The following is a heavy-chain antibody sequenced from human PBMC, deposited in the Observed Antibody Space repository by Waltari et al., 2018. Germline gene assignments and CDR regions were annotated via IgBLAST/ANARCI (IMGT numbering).Heavy chain of an antibody. CDR2: IYTSGST. J-gene: IGHJ5*02. V-gene: IGHV4-61*09. CDR3: ARSGMAIFGVVAPRFDP. CDR1: GGSISSGSYY. D-gene: IGHD3-3*01. Sequence: QVQLQESGPGLVKPSQTLSLTCTVSGGSISSGSYYWSWIRQPAGKGLEWIGYIYTSGSTNYNPSRMSRVTISGDTSKNQFALKLSSVTAADTAVYYCARSGMAIFGVVAPRFDPWGQGTLVTVSS.